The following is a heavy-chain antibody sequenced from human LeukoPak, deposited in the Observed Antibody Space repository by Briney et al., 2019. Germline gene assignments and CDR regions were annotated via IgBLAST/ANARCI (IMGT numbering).Heavy chain of an antibody. V-gene: IGHV4-61*02. D-gene: IGHD3-10*01. CDR1: GGSISSGSYY. CDR2: SYTSGST. Sequence: SSETLSLTCTVSGGSISSGSYYWSWILQPAGKGLEWIGRSYTSGSTNYNPSLKSRVTISVDTSKKQFSLKLSSVTAADPAVYYCAAYDYYGSGPRYNWFDPWGQGTLVTVSS. CDR3: AAYDYYGSGPRYNWFDP. J-gene: IGHJ5*02.